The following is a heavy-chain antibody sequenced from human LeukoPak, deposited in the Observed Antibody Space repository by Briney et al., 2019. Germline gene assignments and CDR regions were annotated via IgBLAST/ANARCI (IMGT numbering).Heavy chain of an antibody. V-gene: IGHV3-30*18. D-gene: IGHD4-17*01. J-gene: IGHJ4*02. CDR1: GFTFSSYG. CDR3: AKEGIYGDSYFDF. CDR2: VSFDGSNE. Sequence: GGSLRLSCAASGFTFSSYGMHWVRQAPGKGLKWVAAVSFDGSNEYYADSVKGRFTISRDNSKNTVYLQMNSLRAEDTAVYYCAKEGIYGDSYFDFWGQGTLVTVSS.